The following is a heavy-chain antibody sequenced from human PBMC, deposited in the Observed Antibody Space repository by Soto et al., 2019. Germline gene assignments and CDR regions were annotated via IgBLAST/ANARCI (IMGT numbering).Heavy chain of an antibody. V-gene: IGHV4-30-2*01. J-gene: IGHJ1*01. CDR2: IYHSGST. Sequence: SETLSLTCAVSGGSISSGGYSWSWIRQPPGKGLEWIGYIYHSGSTYYNPSLKSRVTISVDRSKNQFSLKLSSVTAADTAVYYCARDMHPEYFQHWGQGTLVTVSS. CDR3: ARDMHPEYFQH. CDR1: GGSISSGGYS. D-gene: IGHD2-2*01.